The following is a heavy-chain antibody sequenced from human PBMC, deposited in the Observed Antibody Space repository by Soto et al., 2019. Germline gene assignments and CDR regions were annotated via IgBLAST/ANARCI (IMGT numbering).Heavy chain of an antibody. D-gene: IGHD3-9*01. Sequence: QLQLQESGPGLVKPSETLSLTCTVSGGSISSSSYYWGWIRQPPGKGLEWIGSIYYSGSTYYNPYLKSRVTISVDTSKNPFSLKLSSVTAADTAVYYCSRHADYYHILTGGGPFDYWGQGTLVTVSS. CDR2: IYYSGST. V-gene: IGHV4-39*01. CDR3: SRHADYYHILTGGGPFDY. J-gene: IGHJ4*02. CDR1: GGSISSSSYY.